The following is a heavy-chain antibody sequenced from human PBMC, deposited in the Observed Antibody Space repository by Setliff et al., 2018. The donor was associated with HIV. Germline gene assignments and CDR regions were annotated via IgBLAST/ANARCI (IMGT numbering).Heavy chain of an antibody. CDR3: ARDRRGSSRFYFDY. V-gene: IGHV3-48*01. J-gene: IGHJ4*02. Sequence: QPGGSLRLSCAASGFTFGDYSVNWVRQAPGKGLEWVSYISSSSGTIYYADSVKGRFTISRDNAKLYLNMNSLRAEDTAVYYCARDRRGSSRFYFDYWGQGTLVTVSS. D-gene: IGHD6-13*01. CDR2: ISSSSGTI. CDR1: GFTFGDYS.